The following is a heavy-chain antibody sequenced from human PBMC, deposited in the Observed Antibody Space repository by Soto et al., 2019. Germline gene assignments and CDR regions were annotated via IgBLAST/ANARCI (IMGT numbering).Heavy chain of an antibody. CDR3: ARALDTAMASKDNWFDP. J-gene: IGHJ5*02. CDR2: ISYDENNR. V-gene: IGHV3-30-3*01. Sequence: QVQLVESGGGVVQPGRSLRLSCAASGFTFRSYAMHWVRQAPGKGLEWVAAISYDENNRYYTDSVKGRFTISRDNSKNTQHLQVNSLRDEDTAVYYCARALDTAMASKDNWFDPWGQGTLVTVSS. CDR1: GFTFRSYA. D-gene: IGHD5-18*01.